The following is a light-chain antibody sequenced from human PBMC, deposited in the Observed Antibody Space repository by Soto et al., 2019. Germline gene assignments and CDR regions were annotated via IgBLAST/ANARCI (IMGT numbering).Light chain of an antibody. J-gene: IGLJ2*01. CDR3: QTWGADIHVV. Sequence: QSVLTQSPSASASLGASVKLTCTLSSGHSSSAIAWHQQQPEKGPRYLMTVNSDGSHTKGDGIHDRFSGSSSGAERYLTISSLQSEDEADYYCQTWGADIHVVFGGGTKLTVL. CDR1: SGHSSSA. CDR2: VNSDGSH. V-gene: IGLV4-69*01.